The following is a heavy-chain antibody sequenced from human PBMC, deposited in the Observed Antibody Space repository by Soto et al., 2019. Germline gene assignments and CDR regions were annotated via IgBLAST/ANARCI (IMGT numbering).Heavy chain of an antibody. V-gene: IGHV1-69*01. CDR3: ARDGGRHSGGIDY. CDR1: GGTFSSYS. D-gene: IGHD1-26*01. CDR2: IIPIFGTA. J-gene: IGHJ4*02. Sequence: QVQLVQSGAEVKKPGSSVKVSCKASGGTFSSYSINWVRQAPGQGLEWMGEIIPIFGTANYAQKFQGRVTITADESTSTDYMELSSLRSADTAVYYCARDGGRHSGGIDYWGQGTLVTVSS.